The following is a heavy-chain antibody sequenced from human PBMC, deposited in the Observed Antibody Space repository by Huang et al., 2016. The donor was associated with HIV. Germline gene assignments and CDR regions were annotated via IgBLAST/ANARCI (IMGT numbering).Heavy chain of an antibody. CDR2: IYPGDSDT. J-gene: IGHJ6*02. CDR3: ARLIGSPSFYYGLDV. CDR1: GYRFRSNW. V-gene: IGHV5-51*01. Sequence: EVQLVQSGAEVKKPGESLKISCKGSGYRFRSNWIGWVRQGPVKGLEWRGIIYPGDSDTRYSPSCQGQVTISADKSINTAYLQWSSLKASDTAMYYCARLIGSPSFYYGLDVWGQGTTVTVSS. D-gene: IGHD3-10*01.